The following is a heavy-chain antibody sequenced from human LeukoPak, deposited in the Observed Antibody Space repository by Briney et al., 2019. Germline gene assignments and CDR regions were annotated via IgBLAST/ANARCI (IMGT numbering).Heavy chain of an antibody. CDR1: GFTFSSYS. D-gene: IGHD4-17*01. CDR3: ARGSPGDDAFDI. CDR2: ISSSSSYI. J-gene: IGHJ3*02. V-gene: IGHV3-21*01. Sequence: GSLRLSCAASGFTFSSYSMNWVRQAPGKGLEWVSSISSSSSYIYYADSVKGRFTISRDNAKNSLYLQMNSLRAEDTAVYYCARGSPGDDAFDIWGQGTMVTVSS.